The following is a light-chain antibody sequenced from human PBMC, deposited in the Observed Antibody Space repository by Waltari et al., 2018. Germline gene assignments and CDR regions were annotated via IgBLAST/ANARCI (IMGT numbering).Light chain of an antibody. Sequence: QSALTQPASVSGSPGQSITISCTGTSSDAGGYNYVSWYQQHPGKAPKLMIYEVSNRPSGVSNRFSGSQSGNTASLTISGLQAEDGADYYCSSYTSSSTLVFGGGTKLTVL. CDR3: SSYTSSSTLV. CDR2: EVS. CDR1: SSDAGGYNY. V-gene: IGLV2-14*01. J-gene: IGLJ3*02.